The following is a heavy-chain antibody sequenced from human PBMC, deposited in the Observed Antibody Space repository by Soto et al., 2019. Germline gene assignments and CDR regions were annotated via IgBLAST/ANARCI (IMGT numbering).Heavy chain of an antibody. V-gene: IGHV4-39*01. CDR1: GGSISSFTYY. CDR3: ARRERYYGSPGWFDP. D-gene: IGHD3-10*01. J-gene: IGHJ5*02. CDR2: VYYNENT. Sequence: QLQLQESGPGLVKPSETLSLTCSVSGGSISSFTYYWGWIRQPPGKGLEWIGTVYYNENTYYNPSLKSRVTITVDTAKNQFSLNLRSVTAPDTAMYFCARRERYYGSPGWFDPWGPGTLVTVSS.